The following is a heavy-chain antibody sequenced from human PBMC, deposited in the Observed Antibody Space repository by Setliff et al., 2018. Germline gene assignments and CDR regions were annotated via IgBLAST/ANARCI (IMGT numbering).Heavy chain of an antibody. Sequence: SETLSLTCTVSGGSISSSSYYWGWIRQPPGKGLEWIGSIYYSGSTYYNPSLKSRVTISVDTSKNQFSLKLSSVTAADTAVYYCARQVVGARIDYYYMDVWGKGTTVTGLL. CDR2: IYYSGST. V-gene: IGHV4-39*01. J-gene: IGHJ6*03. CDR1: GGSISSSSYY. CDR3: ARQVVGARIDYYYMDV. D-gene: IGHD1-26*01.